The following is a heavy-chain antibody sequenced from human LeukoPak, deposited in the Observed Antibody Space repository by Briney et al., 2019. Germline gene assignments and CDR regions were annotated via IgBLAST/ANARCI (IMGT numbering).Heavy chain of an antibody. V-gene: IGHV4-38-2*01. CDR1: GYSINRGYY. J-gene: IGHJ4*02. CDR2: IYHSGST. Sequence: SETLSLTCAVSGYSINRGYYWGWIRQPPGKGREWIGSIYHSGSTFYNPSLKSRVTISVDTSKNPSSLKLSSVTAADPAVYYCSRLDTGWYFDYWGQGTLVTVSS. D-gene: IGHD6-19*01. CDR3: SRLDTGWYFDY.